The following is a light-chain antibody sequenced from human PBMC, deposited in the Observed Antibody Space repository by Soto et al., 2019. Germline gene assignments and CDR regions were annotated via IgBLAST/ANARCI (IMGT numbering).Light chain of an antibody. CDR1: QSVSSSL. J-gene: IGKJ1*01. Sequence: EIVLTQSPDTLSLSVGERATVSCRASQSVSSSLLAWYQQKPGQAPRLLISAASSRATGIPDRFSGSGSGTDFTLTISRLEHEDFAVYYCQQYINSPWTFVQGTKVEIK. V-gene: IGKV3-20*01. CDR2: AAS. CDR3: QQYINSPWT.